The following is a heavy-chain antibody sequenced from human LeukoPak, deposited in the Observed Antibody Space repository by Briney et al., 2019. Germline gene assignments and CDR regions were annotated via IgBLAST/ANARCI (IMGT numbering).Heavy chain of an antibody. CDR2: IYYSGST. CDR3: ARDGVVAAVLFDY. V-gene: IGHV4-39*07. D-gene: IGHD2-15*01. Sequence: SETLSLTCTVSGGSISSSSYYWGWIRQPPGKGLEWIGSIYYSGSTYYNPSLKSRVTISVDTSKNQFSLKLSSVTAADTAVYYCARDGVVAAVLFDYWGQGTLVTVSS. CDR1: GGSISSSSYY. J-gene: IGHJ4*02.